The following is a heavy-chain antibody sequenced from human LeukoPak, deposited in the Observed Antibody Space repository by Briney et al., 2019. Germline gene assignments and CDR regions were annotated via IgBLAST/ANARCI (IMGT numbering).Heavy chain of an antibody. CDR1: GGSISSYY. V-gene: IGHV4-59*08. J-gene: IGHJ4*02. D-gene: IGHD1-26*01. Sequence: SETLSLTCTVSGGSISSYYWSWIRQPPGKGLEWIGHIYYTGSTTYNPSLKSRVTISVDTSKNQFSLKLTSLTAADTAVYYCARQSGYFDYWGQGTLVTVSS. CDR2: IYYTGST. CDR3: ARQSGYFDY.